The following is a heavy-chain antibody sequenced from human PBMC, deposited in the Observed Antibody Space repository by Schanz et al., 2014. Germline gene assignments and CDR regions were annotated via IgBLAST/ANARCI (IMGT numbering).Heavy chain of an antibody. CDR1: GDSISNSHW. J-gene: IGHJ5*02. CDR3: ARLMVPGWFDP. Sequence: QVQLQESGPGLVKPSGTLSLTCTVSGDSISNSHWWNWVRQPPGKGPEWIGTIDDTGSTYYTPSLRGRLTLSVDASKSQLSLQRTSVTAADTAVYYCARLMVPGWFDPWGQGQLVTVSS. CDR2: IDDTGST. D-gene: IGHD3-10*01. V-gene: IGHV4-4*02.